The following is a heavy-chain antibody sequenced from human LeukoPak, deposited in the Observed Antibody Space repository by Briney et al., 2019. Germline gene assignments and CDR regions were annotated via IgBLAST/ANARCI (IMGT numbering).Heavy chain of an antibody. V-gene: IGHV4-34*01. CDR1: GGSFSDYY. CDR2: INHSGST. CDR3: ARFLLIAAADY. J-gene: IGHJ4*02. Sequence: SETLSLTCAVYGGSFSDYYWSWIRQPPGKGLEWIGEINHSGSTNYNPSLKSRVTISVDTSKNQFSLKLSSVTAADTAVYYCARFLLIAAADYWGQGTLVTVSS. D-gene: IGHD6-13*01.